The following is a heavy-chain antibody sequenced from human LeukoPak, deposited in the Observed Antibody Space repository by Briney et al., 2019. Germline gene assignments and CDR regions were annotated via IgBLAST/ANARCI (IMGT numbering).Heavy chain of an antibody. CDR2: IIPIFGTA. V-gene: IGHV1-69*13. CDR1: GFTFSSYG. Sequence: GASVKVSCKASGFTFSSYGISWVRQAPGQGLEWMGGIIPIFGTANYAQKFQGRVTITADESTSTAYMELSSLRSEDTAVYYCARSIGSPTTVEWGINDAFDIWGQGTMVTVSS. J-gene: IGHJ3*02. D-gene: IGHD4-23*01. CDR3: ARSIGSPTTVEWGINDAFDI.